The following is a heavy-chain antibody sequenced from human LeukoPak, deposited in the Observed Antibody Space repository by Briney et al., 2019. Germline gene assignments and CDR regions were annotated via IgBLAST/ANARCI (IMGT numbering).Heavy chain of an antibody. V-gene: IGHV3-74*01. D-gene: IGHD4-11*01. J-gene: IGHJ4*02. CDR2: IYSDGGTT. CDR1: GFTFSSYW. CDR3: ARDHSTAGFDY. Sequence: PGGSLRLSCAASGFTFSSYWMHWVRQAPGKGLVWVSHIYSDGGTTSYADSVKGRLTISRDNAKNTLYLQMNSLRAEDTAVYYCARDHSTAGFDYWGQGTLVTVSS.